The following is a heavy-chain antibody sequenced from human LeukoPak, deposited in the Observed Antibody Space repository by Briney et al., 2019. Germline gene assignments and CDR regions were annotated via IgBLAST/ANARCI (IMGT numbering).Heavy chain of an antibody. D-gene: IGHD6-19*01. V-gene: IGHV1-2*04. CDR3: AREESSGSSSYYYGMDV. CDR2: INPNSGGT. Sequence: ASVKVSCKASGYTFTGYYMHWVRQAPGQGLEWMGWINPNSGGTNYAQKFQGWVTMTRDTSISTAYMELSRLRSDDTAVYYCAREESSGSSSYYYGMDVWGQGTTVTVSS. J-gene: IGHJ6*02. CDR1: GYTFTGYY.